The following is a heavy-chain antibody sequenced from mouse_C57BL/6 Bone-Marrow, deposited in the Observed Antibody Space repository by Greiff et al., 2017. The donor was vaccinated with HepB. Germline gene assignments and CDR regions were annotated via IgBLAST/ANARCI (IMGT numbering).Heavy chain of an antibody. Sequence: EVMLVESGGGLVQPGGSLKLSCAASGFTFSDYGMAWVRQAPRKGPEWVAFISNLAYSIYYADTVTGRFPISRENAKNTLYMEMSSLRSEDTAMYYCSRHEGYSMDYWGQGTSVTVSS. CDR2: ISNLAYSI. V-gene: IGHV5-15*01. CDR3: SRHEGYSMDY. CDR1: GFTFSDYG. J-gene: IGHJ4*01.